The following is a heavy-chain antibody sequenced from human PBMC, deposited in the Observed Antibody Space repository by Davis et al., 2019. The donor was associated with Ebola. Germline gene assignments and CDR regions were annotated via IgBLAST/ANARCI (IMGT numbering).Heavy chain of an antibody. Sequence: PGGSLRLSCAASGFTFSSHGIHWVRQAPGKGLEWVAVIWYDGSNKYYADSVKGRFTISRDNSKNTLYLQMNSLRVEDTAVYYCARDFWSGDNNMDVWGQGTTVTVSS. CDR2: IWYDGSNK. CDR3: ARDFWSGDNNMDV. J-gene: IGHJ6*02. D-gene: IGHD3-3*01. V-gene: IGHV3-33*01. CDR1: GFTFSSHG.